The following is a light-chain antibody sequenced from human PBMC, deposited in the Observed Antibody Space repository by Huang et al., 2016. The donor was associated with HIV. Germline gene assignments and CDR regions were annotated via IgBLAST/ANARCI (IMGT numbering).Light chain of an antibody. CDR3: QHYSSGPPGIT. CDR2: DVS. J-gene: IGKJ5*01. Sequence: EIVMTQSPATLSVSPGERASLSYRASQSVGRKLAWYQQKPGQAPRLLMYDVSTRATCIPAKFSGSGSGTEFTLSISSLQSEDFAVDYCQHYSSGPPGITFGQGTRLDI. CDR1: QSVGRK. V-gene: IGKV3D-15*01.